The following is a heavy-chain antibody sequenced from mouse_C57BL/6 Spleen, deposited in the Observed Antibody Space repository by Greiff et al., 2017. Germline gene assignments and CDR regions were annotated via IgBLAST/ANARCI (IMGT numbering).Heavy chain of an antibody. V-gene: IGHV1-50*01. CDR1: GYTFTSYW. J-gene: IGHJ3*01. CDR2: IDPSDSYT. CDR3: ARRRPAPFAY. Sequence: QVQLQQSGAELVKPGASVKLSCKASGYTFTSYWMQWVKQRPGQGLEWIGEIDPSDSYTNYNQKFKGKATLTVDTSSSTAYMQLSRLTSEDSAVYYCARRRPAPFAYWGQGTLVTVSA.